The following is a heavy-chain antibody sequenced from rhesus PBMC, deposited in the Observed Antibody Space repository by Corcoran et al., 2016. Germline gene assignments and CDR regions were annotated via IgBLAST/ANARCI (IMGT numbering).Heavy chain of an antibody. D-gene: IGHD3-9*01. CDR3: ARDGYYGGDYGYYPLDY. J-gene: IGHJ4*01. V-gene: IGHV4-127*01. CDR2: IGGRSGST. CDR1: GYSISSGYG. Sequence: QVQLQESGPGLVKPSETLSLTCAVSGYSISSGYGWSWIRQPPGKGLEGIGYIGGRSGSTNYNPSLTRRVTISKDTSKNQFSLKLSSVAAADTAVYYCARDGYYGGDYGYYPLDYWGQGVLVTVSS.